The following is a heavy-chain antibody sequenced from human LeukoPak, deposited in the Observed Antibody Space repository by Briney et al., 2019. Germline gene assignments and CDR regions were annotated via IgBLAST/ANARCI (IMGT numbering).Heavy chain of an antibody. V-gene: IGHV3-53*01. Sequence: GGSLRLSCAASRFTFSSYGMHWVRQAPGKGLEWVSVIYSGGSTYYADSVKGRFTISRDNSKNTLYLQMNSLRAEDTAVYYCARDSCYGYWGQGTLVTVSS. CDR1: RFTFSSYG. CDR3: ARDSCYGY. D-gene: IGHD2-15*01. J-gene: IGHJ4*02. CDR2: IYSGGST.